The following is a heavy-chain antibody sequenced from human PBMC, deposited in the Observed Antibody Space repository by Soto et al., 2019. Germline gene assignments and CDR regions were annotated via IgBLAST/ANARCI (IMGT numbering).Heavy chain of an antibody. CDR1: GGSISSYY. J-gene: IGHJ6*02. CDR3: ARGGGEDYEFWSGYRPHYYGMDV. D-gene: IGHD3-3*01. CDR2: IYYSGST. Sequence: SETLSLTCTVSGGSISSYYWSWIRQPPGKGLEWIGYIYYSGSTNYNPSLKSRVTISVDTSKNQFSLKLSSVTAADTAVYYCARGGGEDYEFWSGYRPHYYGMDVWGQGTTVTVSS. V-gene: IGHV4-59*01.